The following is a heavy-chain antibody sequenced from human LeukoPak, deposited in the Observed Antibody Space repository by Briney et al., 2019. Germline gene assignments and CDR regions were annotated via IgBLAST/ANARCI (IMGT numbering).Heavy chain of an antibody. CDR2: INWNGGST. D-gene: IGHD3-22*01. J-gene: IGHJ3*02. CDR1: GFTFDDYG. CDR3: AKDYHDSSGLDAFDI. V-gene: IGHV3-20*04. Sequence: GGSLRLSCAASGFTFDDYGMSWVRQAPGKGLEWVSGINWNGGSTGYADSVKGRFTISRDNAKNSLYLQMNSLRAEDTALYYCAKDYHDSSGLDAFDIWGQGTMVTVSS.